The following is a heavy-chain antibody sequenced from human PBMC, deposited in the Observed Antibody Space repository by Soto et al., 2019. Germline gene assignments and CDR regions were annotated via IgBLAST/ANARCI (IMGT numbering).Heavy chain of an antibody. Sequence: PGGSLRLSCAASGFTFITYSMNWVLQAPGRGLEWVSYISSSSSTIFYTDSVKGRFTVSRDNAKNSLYLQMNSLRAEDTAVYYCAKNRVLESWGQGTLVTVSS. CDR3: AKNRVLES. V-gene: IGHV3-48*01. CDR1: GFTFITYS. J-gene: IGHJ4*02. CDR2: ISSSSSTI.